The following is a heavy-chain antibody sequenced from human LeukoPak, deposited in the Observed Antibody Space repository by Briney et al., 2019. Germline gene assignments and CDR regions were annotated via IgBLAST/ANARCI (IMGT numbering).Heavy chain of an antibody. Sequence: GGSLRLSCIASGFVFSRDNMNWVRRAPGKGLEWVAHISVAIYYADSVQGRFTISRDNAKNSLYLQMNNLTAEDTAMYYCVREVGRPKTFYFDSWGRGTPVTVSS. CDR2: ISVAI. CDR3: VREVGRPKTFYFDS. CDR1: GFVFSRDN. D-gene: IGHD3-16*01. V-gene: IGHV3-48*04. J-gene: IGHJ4*02.